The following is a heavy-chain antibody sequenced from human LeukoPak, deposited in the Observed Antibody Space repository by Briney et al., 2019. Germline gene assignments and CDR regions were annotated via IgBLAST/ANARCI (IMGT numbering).Heavy chain of an antibody. J-gene: IGHJ4*02. V-gene: IGHV3-73*01. CDR3: VHYGSGSYSADF. D-gene: IGHD3-10*01. CDR2: IRSKSNRYVT. CDR1: GFTVSSTY. Sequence: RSGGSLRLSCAGSGFTVSSTYMSWVRQASGGGLEWVGRIRSKSNRYVTEYAASVTGRFSIFRDDSKNTAYLQLNSLKSEDTAVYFCVHYGSGSYSADFWGQGTLVTVSS.